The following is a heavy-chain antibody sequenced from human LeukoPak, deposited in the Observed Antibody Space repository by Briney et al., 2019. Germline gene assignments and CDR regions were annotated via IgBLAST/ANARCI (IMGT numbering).Heavy chain of an antibody. Sequence: PAGSLTLSCAASGFTFSSYDMNWVRQAPGKGLEWVSSIGGGNSFIAYADSVKGRFTISRDNSKNSLYLQMHSLRAEDTAVYYCARDSTLPFWGQGTPVTVSS. V-gene: IGHV3-21*01. CDR1: GFTFSSYD. D-gene: IGHD3-3*02. CDR3: ARDSTLPF. CDR2: IGGGNSFI. J-gene: IGHJ4*03.